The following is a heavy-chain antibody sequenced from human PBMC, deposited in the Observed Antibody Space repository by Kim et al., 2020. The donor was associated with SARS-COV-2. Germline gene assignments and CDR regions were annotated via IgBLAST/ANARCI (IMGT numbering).Heavy chain of an antibody. V-gene: IGHV4-59*13. Sequence: SETLSLTCVVSGGSISSYYWSWIRQSPGKELDWLGSIFYSGTTPSNPSPGSGVSISIKTPKTRFPLILTPLTAADRPFYFFAREPHHLYCGIPSCYPTWG. J-gene: IGHJ5*01. CDR2: IFYSGTT. CDR3: AREPHHLYCGIPSCYPT. D-gene: IGHD2-21*01. CDR1: GGSISSYY.